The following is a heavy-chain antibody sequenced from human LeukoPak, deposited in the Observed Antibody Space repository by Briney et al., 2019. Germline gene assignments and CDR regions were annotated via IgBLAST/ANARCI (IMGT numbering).Heavy chain of an antibody. Sequence: GGSLRLSCAASGFTFSNYDMSWVRQAPGKGLEWVSSINSGGSAYYADSVKGRFTISRDNSKNTLSLQMNGLRAEDTAVYYCAKEMPPAGAFDYWGKGTLVTVSA. J-gene: IGHJ4*02. CDR3: AKEMPPAGAFDY. D-gene: IGHD1-26*01. CDR2: INSGGSA. CDR1: GFTFSNYD. V-gene: IGHV3-23*01.